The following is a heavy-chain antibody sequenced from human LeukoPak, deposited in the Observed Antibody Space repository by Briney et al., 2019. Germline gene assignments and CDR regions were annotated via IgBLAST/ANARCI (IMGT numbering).Heavy chain of an antibody. CDR3: ARHSGSGWQALGY. CDR1: GYTFINYG. J-gene: IGHJ4*02. D-gene: IGHD6-19*01. CDR2: TSYNGNT. Sequence: ASVTVSCKASGYTFINYGISWVRQAPGLGGEWMGWTSYNGNTNYAQKFQDRVTMTTDTSTTTAYMELRSLESDDTAVYYCARHSGSGWQALGYWGQGTLVTVSS. V-gene: IGHV1-18*04.